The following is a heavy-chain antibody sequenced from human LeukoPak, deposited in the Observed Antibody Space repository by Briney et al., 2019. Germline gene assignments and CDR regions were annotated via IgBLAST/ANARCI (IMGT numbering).Heavy chain of an antibody. CDR3: ARERCSGGSCYYFDY. CDR2: ISYDGSNK. Sequence: PGGSLRLSCAASGFTFSSYAMHWVRQAPGKGLEWVAVISYDGSNKCYADSVKGRFTISRDNSKNTLYLQMNSLRAEDTAVYYCARERCSGGSCYYFDYWGQGTLVTVSS. CDR1: GFTFSSYA. D-gene: IGHD2-15*01. J-gene: IGHJ4*02. V-gene: IGHV3-30-3*01.